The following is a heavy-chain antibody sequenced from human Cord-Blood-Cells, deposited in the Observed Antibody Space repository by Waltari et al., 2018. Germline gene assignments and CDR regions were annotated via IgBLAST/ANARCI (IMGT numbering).Heavy chain of an antibody. J-gene: IGHJ2*01. CDR1: GGTFSSYA. D-gene: IGHD2-21*02. CDR3: AGGEDYCGGNCYSGWYSVP. V-gene: IGHV1-69*01. CDR2: TILSFGTE. Sequence: QVQLVQSGAEVKKPGSSVKVSCKASGGTFSSYAISWVRQAPGPGLGWMGGTILSFGTENYHKKFKGGATITAAESTSTAYWGLASLRSEETAVYYCAGGEDYCGGNCYSGWYSVPWGRGTLV.